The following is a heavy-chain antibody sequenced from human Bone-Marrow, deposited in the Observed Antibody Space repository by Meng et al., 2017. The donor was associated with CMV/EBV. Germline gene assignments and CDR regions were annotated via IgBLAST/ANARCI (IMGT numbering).Heavy chain of an antibody. J-gene: IGHJ6*02. V-gene: IGHV1-8*01. CDR1: GYTFTSYD. CDR3: ARAPPGGFYDFWSGYYSYYYYYYGMDV. CDR2: MNPNSGNT. Sequence: ASVKVSCKASGYTFTSYDINWVRQATGQGLEWMGWMNPNSGNTGYAQKFQGRVTMTRNTSISTAYMELSSLRSEDTAVYYCARAPPGGFYDFWSGYYSYYYYYYGMDVWGQGNTVNVSS. D-gene: IGHD3-3*01.